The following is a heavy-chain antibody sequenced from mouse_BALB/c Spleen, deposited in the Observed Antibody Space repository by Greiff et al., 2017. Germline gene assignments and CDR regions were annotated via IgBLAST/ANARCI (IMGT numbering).Heavy chain of an antibody. CDR3: ARDSSGYARFAY. CDR1: GFTFSSYA. D-gene: IGHD3-1*01. V-gene: IGHV5-9-4*01. J-gene: IGHJ3*01. CDR2: ISSGGSST. Sequence: EVKLVESGGGLVKPGGSLKLSCAASGFTFSSYALSWVRQSPGKRLEWVAEISSGGSSTYYPDTVTGRFTISRDNAKNTLYLEMSSLRSEDTAMYYCARDSSGYARFAYWGQGTLVTVSA.